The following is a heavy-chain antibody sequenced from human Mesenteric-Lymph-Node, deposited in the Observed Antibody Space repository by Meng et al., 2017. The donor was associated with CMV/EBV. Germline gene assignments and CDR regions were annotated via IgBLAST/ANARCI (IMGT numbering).Heavy chain of an antibody. CDR1: GASVSSGSFY. CDR2: SDDVGSA. J-gene: IGHJ6*02. V-gene: IGHV4-61*01. D-gene: IGHD4-11*01. Sequence: SETLPLTCTVSGASVSSGSFYWSWIRQPPGKGLEWIGYSDDVGSASYNPSLRSRVTISVDTSKNQFSLRLSSVTAADTAVYYCARLYGRQSLGFYYGMDVWGQGTTVTVSS. CDR3: ARLYGRQSLGFYYGMDV.